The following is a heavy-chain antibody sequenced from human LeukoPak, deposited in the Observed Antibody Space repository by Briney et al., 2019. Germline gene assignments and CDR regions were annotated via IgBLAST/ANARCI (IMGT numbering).Heavy chain of an antibody. D-gene: IGHD6-13*01. Sequence: ASVKVSCKASGYTFTGYYMHWVRQAPGQGLEWMGWINPNSGGTNYAQKFQGRVTMTRDTSISTAYMELSRLRSDDTAVYYCARSTSSRVKHYYFDYWGQGTLVTVSS. J-gene: IGHJ4*02. CDR3: ARSTSSRVKHYYFDY. CDR1: GYTFTGYY. CDR2: INPNSGGT. V-gene: IGHV1-2*02.